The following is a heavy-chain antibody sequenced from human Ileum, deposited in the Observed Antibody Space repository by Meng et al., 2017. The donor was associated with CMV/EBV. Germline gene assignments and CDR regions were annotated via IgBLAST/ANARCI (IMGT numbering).Heavy chain of an antibody. CDR3: ARDRRYCSSTSCEFDP. J-gene: IGHJ5*02. Sequence: GGSISSNNWWSWVRQPPGKGPEWIGYIYYSGSTYYNPSLKSRVTISVDTSKNQFSLKLSSVTAADTAVYYCARDRRYCSSTSCEFDPWGQGTLVTVSS. CDR1: GGSISSNNW. V-gene: IGHV4-30-4*01. CDR2: IYYSGST. D-gene: IGHD2-2*01.